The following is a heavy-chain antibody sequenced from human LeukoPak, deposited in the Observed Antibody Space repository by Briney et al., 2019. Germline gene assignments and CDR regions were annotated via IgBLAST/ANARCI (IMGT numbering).Heavy chain of an antibody. D-gene: IGHD3-22*01. CDR1: GFNFKTYA. J-gene: IGHJ4*02. CDR2: ISDSGGRT. V-gene: IGHV3-23*01. CDR3: ARGDYYDSSGYYGL. Sequence: GGSLRLSCAASGFNFKTYAMNWGRQAPGKVLEWVSAISDSGGRTYYADSVKGRFTISRDNAKNSLYLQMNSLRAEDTAVYYCARGDYYDSSGYYGLWGQGTLVTVSS.